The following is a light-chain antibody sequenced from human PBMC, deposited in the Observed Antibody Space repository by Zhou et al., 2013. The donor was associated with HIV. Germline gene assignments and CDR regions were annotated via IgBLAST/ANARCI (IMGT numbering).Light chain of an antibody. Sequence: EIVMTQSPATLSVSPGERVTLSCRASQSVSNYLAWYQHNPGQAPRLLIYAASTRATGIPARFSGSGSETEFTLTISSLQSEDFAVYYCQQYGSSLTFGGGTKVEIK. CDR2: AAS. CDR3: QQYGSSLT. CDR1: QSVSNY. V-gene: IGKV3D-15*01. J-gene: IGKJ4*01.